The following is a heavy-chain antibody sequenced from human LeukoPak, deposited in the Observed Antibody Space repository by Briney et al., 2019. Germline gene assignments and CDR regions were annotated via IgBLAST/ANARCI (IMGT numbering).Heavy chain of an antibody. V-gene: IGHV4-30-2*01. CDR1: GGSISSGGYY. J-gene: IGHJ4*02. D-gene: IGHD5-24*01. Sequence: SQTLSLTCTVSGGSISSGGYYWSWIRQPPGKGLEWIGYIYHSGSTYYNPSLKSRVTISVDRSKSQFSLKLSSVTAADTAVYYCAREMATIVDWGQGTLVTVSS. CDR3: AREMATIVD. CDR2: IYHSGST.